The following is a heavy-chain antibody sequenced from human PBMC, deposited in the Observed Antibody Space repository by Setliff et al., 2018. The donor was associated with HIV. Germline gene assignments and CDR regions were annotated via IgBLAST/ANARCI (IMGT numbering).Heavy chain of an antibody. CDR2: MSYDGNNK. Sequence: GGSLRLSCAAFGFIFSSYAMHWVHQAPGKGLEWVAVMSYDGNNKYYADSVKGRFTISRDNAKNSLYLQMNSLRAEDTAVYYCARIYCSSTSCPTYCWGQGTLVAISS. J-gene: IGHJ4*02. CDR1: GFIFSSYA. CDR3: ARIYCSSTSCPTYC. V-gene: IGHV3-30*07. D-gene: IGHD2-2*01.